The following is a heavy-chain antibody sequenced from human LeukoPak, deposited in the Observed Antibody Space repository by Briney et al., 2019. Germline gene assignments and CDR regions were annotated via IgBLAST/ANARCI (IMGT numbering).Heavy chain of an antibody. CDR3: AREVYYGSGYNWFDP. CDR1: GFTFSSYW. Sequence: PGGSLRLSCAASGFTFSSYWMSWVRQAPGKGLEWVANIKQDGSEKYYVDSVKGRFTISRDNAKNSLYLQMNSLRAEDTAVYYCAREVYYGSGYNWFDPWGQGTLVAVSS. D-gene: IGHD3-10*01. V-gene: IGHV3-7*03. CDR2: IKQDGSEK. J-gene: IGHJ5*02.